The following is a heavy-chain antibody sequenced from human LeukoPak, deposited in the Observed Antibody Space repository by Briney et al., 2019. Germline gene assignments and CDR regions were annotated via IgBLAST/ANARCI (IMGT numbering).Heavy chain of an antibody. CDR1: GASISGSGYY. J-gene: IGHJ6*03. CDR2: IYYSGST. D-gene: IGHD5-18*01. Sequence: SETLSLTCTVSGASISGSGYYWGWIRQPPGKGLEWIGYIYYSGSTNYNPSLKSRVTISVDTSKNQFSLKLSSVTAADTAVYYCARVYSYGYYYYMDVWGKGTTVTISS. V-gene: IGHV4-61*08. CDR3: ARVYSYGYYYYMDV.